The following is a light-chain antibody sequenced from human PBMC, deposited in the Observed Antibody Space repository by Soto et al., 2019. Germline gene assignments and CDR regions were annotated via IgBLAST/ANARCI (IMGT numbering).Light chain of an antibody. CDR3: QQYGSSPQDT. V-gene: IGKV3-20*01. J-gene: IGKJ1*01. CDR2: GSS. CDR1: QSISTSY. Sequence: EILLTQSPGTLSLSPRERATLSCSAIQSISTSYLAWYQQKPGQAPRLLIYGSSSRATGIPDRFSGSGSGTDFTLTISSLEPEDFAVYYCQQYGSSPQDTFGQGTKVDIK.